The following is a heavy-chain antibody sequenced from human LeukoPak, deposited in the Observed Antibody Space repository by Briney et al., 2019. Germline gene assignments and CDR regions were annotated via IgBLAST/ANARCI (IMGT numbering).Heavy chain of an antibody. CDR2: INLNSGGT. CDR3: ARDQATVATPWWDH. Sequence: ASVKVSCKASGYTFTGYYMHWVRQAPGQGLEWMGWINLNSGGTNYAQKFQGRVTMTRDTSISTAYMELSRLTSDDTGVYFCARDQATVATPWWDHWGQGTLVTLSS. CDR1: GYTFTGYY. J-gene: IGHJ4*02. D-gene: IGHD4-23*01. V-gene: IGHV1-2*02.